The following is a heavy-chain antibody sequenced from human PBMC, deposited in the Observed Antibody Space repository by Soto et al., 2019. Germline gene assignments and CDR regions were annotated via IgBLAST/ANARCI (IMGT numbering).Heavy chain of an antibody. V-gene: IGHV4-34*01. Sequence: QVQLQQWGAGLLKPSETLSLTCAVYGGSFSDYYWSWIRQPPGKGLEWIGEINHSGSTNYNPSLKSRVTISVDKSKNQFSLKLSSVTAADTAVYYCARMTTVTHNYYYYGMDVWGQGTTVTVSS. CDR1: GGSFSDYY. J-gene: IGHJ6*02. CDR3: ARMTTVTHNYYYYGMDV. CDR2: INHSGST. D-gene: IGHD4-17*01.